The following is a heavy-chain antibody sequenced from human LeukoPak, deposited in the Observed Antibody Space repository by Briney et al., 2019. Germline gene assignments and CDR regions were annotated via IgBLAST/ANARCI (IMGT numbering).Heavy chain of an antibody. CDR3: TRVSPAAYYYGMDV. V-gene: IGHV4-31*03. CDR2: NYCSGNT. CDR1: GGYISSGCYY. J-gene: IGHJ6*04. Sequence: SQALSMICSVSGGYISSGCYYWSWIRQHPGEGVGWVGYNYCSGNTYYNPSLKGRVTISVDTSKNQFSLKLSSVTAADTAVYYCTRVSPAAYYYGMDVWGKGTTVTVSS.